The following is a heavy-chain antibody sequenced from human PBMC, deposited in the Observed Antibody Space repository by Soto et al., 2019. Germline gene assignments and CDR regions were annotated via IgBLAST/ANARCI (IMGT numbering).Heavy chain of an antibody. Sequence: PSETLSLTCAVSGGSISSSNWWSWVRQPPGKGLEWIGEIYHSGSTNYNPSLKSRVTISVDKSKNQFSLKLSSVTAADTAVYYCAREVVRGYYYYGMDVWGQGTTVT. CDR2: IYHSGST. CDR3: AREVVRGYYYYGMDV. CDR1: GGSISSSNW. D-gene: IGHD3-10*01. V-gene: IGHV4-4*02. J-gene: IGHJ6*02.